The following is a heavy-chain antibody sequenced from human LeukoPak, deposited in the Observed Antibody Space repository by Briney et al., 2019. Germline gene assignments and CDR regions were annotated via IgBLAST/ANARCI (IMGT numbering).Heavy chain of an antibody. V-gene: IGHV3-30-3*02. D-gene: IGHD7-27*01. CDR3: TKTGGPWD. Sequence: GGSLRLSCAASGFTFSSYAMHWVRQAPGKGLEWVAVISYDGSNKYYADSVKARFSISRDNSKNTLYLQMNSLRVEDTAMYYCTKTGGPWDWGQGTLVTVSS. CDR1: GFTFSSYA. J-gene: IGHJ4*02. CDR2: ISYDGSNK.